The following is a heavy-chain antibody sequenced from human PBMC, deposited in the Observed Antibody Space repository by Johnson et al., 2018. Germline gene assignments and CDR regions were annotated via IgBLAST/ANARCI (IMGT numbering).Heavy chain of an antibody. D-gene: IGHD2-2*01. CDR3: ASRLGYCRSNSCPHYDYYMDV. J-gene: IGHJ6*03. V-gene: IGHV6-1*01. CDR2: TYYRSKWYN. Sequence: QVQLQESGPGLVKPSQTLSLTCAISGDSVSSNSAAWNWIRQSPSRGLEWLGRTYYRSKWYNDYAVSVKSRITINPDTSKNQFSLQLNSVTPEDTAVYYCASRLGYCRSNSCPHYDYYMDVWGKGTTVTVSS. CDR1: GDSVSSNSAA.